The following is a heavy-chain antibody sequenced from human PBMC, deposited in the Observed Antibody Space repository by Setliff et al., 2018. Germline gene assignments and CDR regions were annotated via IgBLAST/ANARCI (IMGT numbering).Heavy chain of an antibody. D-gene: IGHD4-4*01. CDR1: GGSISTYY. J-gene: IGHJ4*02. V-gene: IGHV4-59*01. Sequence: SETLSLTCTVSGGSISTYYWTWIRQPPGKALEWIGYIYYSGTTNYSPSLKSRVTISIDMSKKQFSLKLNSVTAADTAVYYCARGAYIGLDYWGQGTLVTVSS. CDR2: IYYSGTT. CDR3: ARGAYIGLDY.